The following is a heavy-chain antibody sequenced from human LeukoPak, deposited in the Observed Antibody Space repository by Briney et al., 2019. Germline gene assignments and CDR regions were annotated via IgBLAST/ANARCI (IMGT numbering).Heavy chain of an antibody. V-gene: IGHV4-61*01. Sequence: SETLSLTCTVSGYSISSGYYWSWVRQPPGKGLEWIGFVYYTGSTNYSPSLKSRVTISVDTSKNQFSLKLRSVTAADTAVYYCARISSSNWYNERGAFDVWGQGTMVTVSS. D-gene: IGHD6-13*01. CDR2: VYYTGST. CDR3: ARISSSNWYNERGAFDV. CDR1: GYSISSGYY. J-gene: IGHJ3*01.